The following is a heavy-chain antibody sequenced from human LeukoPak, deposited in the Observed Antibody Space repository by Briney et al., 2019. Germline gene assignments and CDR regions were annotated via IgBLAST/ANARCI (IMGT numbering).Heavy chain of an antibody. V-gene: IGHV4-38-2*02. CDR1: GYSISSGYY. Sequence: SETLSLTCTVSGYSISSGYYWGWIRQPPGKGLEWIGSIYHSGSTYYNPSLKSRVTISRDTSKNQFSLKLSSVTAADTAVYYCARKRWPYYYYYMDVWGKGTTVTVSS. CDR3: ARKRWPYYYYYMDV. D-gene: IGHD2-15*01. CDR2: IYHSGST. J-gene: IGHJ6*03.